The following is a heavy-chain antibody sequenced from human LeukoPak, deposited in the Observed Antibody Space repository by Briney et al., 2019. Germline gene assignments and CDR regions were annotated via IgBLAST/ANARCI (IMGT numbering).Heavy chain of an antibody. CDR1: GFTFSAYT. Sequence: GGSLRLSCAPSGFTFSAYTMNWVRQAPGEGLDWVSSISYDSRYILYADSLKGRFTISRDNAKNSLYLQMNSLRAEDTAVYYCARVRSGWYEDYWGQGTLVTVSS. D-gene: IGHD6-19*01. V-gene: IGHV3-21*01. CDR3: ARVRSGWYEDY. J-gene: IGHJ4*02. CDR2: ISYDSRYI.